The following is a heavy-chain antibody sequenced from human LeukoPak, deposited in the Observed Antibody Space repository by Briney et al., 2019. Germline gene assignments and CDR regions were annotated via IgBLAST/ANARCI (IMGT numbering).Heavy chain of an antibody. CDR3: ARDRRYCSSTSCYDAFDI. CDR2: ISYDGSNK. Sequence: GGSLRLSCAASGFTFSSYWMNWARQAPGKGLEWVAVISYDGSNKYYADSVKGRFTISRDNSKNTLYLQMNSLRAEDTAVYYCARDRRYCSSTSCYDAFDIWGQGTMVTVSS. J-gene: IGHJ3*02. CDR1: GFTFSSYW. D-gene: IGHD2-2*01. V-gene: IGHV3-30*03.